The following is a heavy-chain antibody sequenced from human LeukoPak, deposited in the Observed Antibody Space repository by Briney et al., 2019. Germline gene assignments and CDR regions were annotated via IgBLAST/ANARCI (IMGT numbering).Heavy chain of an antibody. CDR1: GFTFSNYW. CDR3: VRSAFHAGSGNYYDY. V-gene: IGHV3-74*03. D-gene: IGHD3-22*01. Sequence: PGGSLRLSCAASGFTFSNYWIHWVRQAPGKGLVWVSRIDNAGSITTHADSVKGRLTTSRDNAENTLYLQMNSLRVEDTAVYYCVRSAFHAGSGNYYDYWGQGTLVTVSS. CDR2: IDNAGSIT. J-gene: IGHJ4*02.